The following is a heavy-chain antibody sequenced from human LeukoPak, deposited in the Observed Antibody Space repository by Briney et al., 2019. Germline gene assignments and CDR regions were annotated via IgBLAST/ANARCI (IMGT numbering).Heavy chain of an antibody. V-gene: IGHV4-59*01. CDR1: GGSINSYY. D-gene: IGHD3-10*01. J-gene: IGHJ4*02. CDR3: AREGRGVHY. CDR2: IYYSGST. Sequence: SETLSLTCTVSGGSINSYYWSWIRQPPGKGQEWIGYIYYSGSTNYNPSLKSRVTISVDTSKNQFSLKLSSVTAADTAVYYCAREGRGVHYWGQGTLVTVSS.